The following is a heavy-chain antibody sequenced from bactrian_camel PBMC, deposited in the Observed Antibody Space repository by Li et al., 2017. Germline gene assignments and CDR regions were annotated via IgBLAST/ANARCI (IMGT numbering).Heavy chain of an antibody. CDR2: FMNDGTI. CDR1: GYTYYSDC. J-gene: IGHJ4*01. CDR3: AVGGSWRSDCNSNSWARN. D-gene: IGHD6*01. V-gene: IGHV3S44*01. Sequence: VQLVESGGGSVQAGGSLRLSCAASGYTYYSDCMGWVRQAPGMERTEVAVFMNDGTIRYSDAVKGRFTVSQDKARSNLNLQMNSLKPEDTAMYYCAVGGSWRSDCNSNSWARNWGQGTQVTVS.